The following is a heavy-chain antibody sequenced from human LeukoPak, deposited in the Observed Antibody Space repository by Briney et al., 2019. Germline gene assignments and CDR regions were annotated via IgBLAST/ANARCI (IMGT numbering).Heavy chain of an antibody. V-gene: IGHV4-61*01. CDR3: ARTHSYGSQYYFDY. Sequence: SEPLSLTCTVSGASVGSGSFYWNWVRQPPGKGLEWIGYTSYSGHTNYNPSFKSRVTMSVDKSKNQFSLKLTSVTAADRAVYFCARTHSYGSQYYFDYWGQGALVTVSS. CDR2: TSYSGHT. CDR1: GASVGSGSFY. J-gene: IGHJ4*02. D-gene: IGHD5-18*01.